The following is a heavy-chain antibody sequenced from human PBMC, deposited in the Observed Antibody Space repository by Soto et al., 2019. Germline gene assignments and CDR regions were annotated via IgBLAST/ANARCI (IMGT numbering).Heavy chain of an antibody. CDR2: ISGSGCST. CDR1: GFTFSSYA. V-gene: IGHV3-23*01. CDR3: AKDGPRGGDRVSWYFDL. D-gene: IGHD2-21*01. J-gene: IGHJ2*01. Sequence: GGSLRLSCAASGFTFSSYAMSWVRQAPGKGLEWVSAISGSGCSTYYADSVKGRFTISRDNSKNTLYLQMNSLRAEDTAVYCCAKDGPRGGDRVSWYFDLWGRGTLVTVSS.